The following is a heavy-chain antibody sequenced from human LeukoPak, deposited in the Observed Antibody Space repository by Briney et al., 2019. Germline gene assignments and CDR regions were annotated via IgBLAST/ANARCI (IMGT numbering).Heavy chain of an antibody. CDR3: ARGLRGWFDP. D-gene: IGHD3-16*01. CDR1: GESFSGYY. J-gene: IGHJ5*02. Sequence: SETLSLTCTVYGESFSGYYWSWIRQPPGKGLEWIGEINYSGSTNYNPSLKSRVTISIDTSKNQFSLKLSSGTAADTAVYYCARGLRGWFDPWGQGTLVTVSS. CDR2: INYSGST. V-gene: IGHV4-34*01.